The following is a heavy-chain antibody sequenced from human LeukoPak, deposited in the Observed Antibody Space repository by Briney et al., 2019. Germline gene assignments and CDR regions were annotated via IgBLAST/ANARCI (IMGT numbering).Heavy chain of an antibody. CDR3: AREIRGLWFGEPRGWFDP. CDR1: GGTISSYY. Sequence: SETLSLTCTVSGGTISSYYWTWIRQPAGKGLERIGRIYTSGSTNYNPSLKSRVSMSVDTSKNQFSLKLTSVTAADTAVYYCAREIRGLWFGEPRGWFDPWGQGTLVTVSS. V-gene: IGHV4-4*07. J-gene: IGHJ5*02. CDR2: IYTSGST. D-gene: IGHD3-10*01.